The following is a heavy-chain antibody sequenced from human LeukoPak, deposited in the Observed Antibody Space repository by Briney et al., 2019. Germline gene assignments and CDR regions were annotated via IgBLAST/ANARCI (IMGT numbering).Heavy chain of an antibody. J-gene: IGHJ5*02. D-gene: IGHD6-19*01. CDR1: GGSFSGYY. Sequence: PSEILSLTCAVYGGSFSGYYWSWIRQPPGKGLEWIGEINHSGSTNYNPSLKSRVTISVDTSKNQFSLKLSSVTAADTAVYYCARGQLKWLKNWFDPWGQGTLVTVSS. CDR3: ARGQLKWLKNWFDP. V-gene: IGHV4-34*01. CDR2: INHSGST.